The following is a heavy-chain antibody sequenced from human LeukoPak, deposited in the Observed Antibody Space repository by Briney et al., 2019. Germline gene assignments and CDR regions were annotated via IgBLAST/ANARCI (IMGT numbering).Heavy chain of an antibody. Sequence: GRSLRLSCAASGFTFSSHGMHWVRQAPGKGLEWVAVIWYDGSNKYYADSVKGRFTISRDNSKNTLYLQINSLRAEDTAVYYCAGNYGPYYFDYWGQGTLVTVSS. J-gene: IGHJ4*02. D-gene: IGHD3-10*01. CDR1: GFTFSSHG. CDR3: AGNYGPYYFDY. V-gene: IGHV3-33*01. CDR2: IWYDGSNK.